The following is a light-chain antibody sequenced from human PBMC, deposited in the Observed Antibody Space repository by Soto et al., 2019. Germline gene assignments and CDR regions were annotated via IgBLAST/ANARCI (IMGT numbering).Light chain of an antibody. CDR2: GAS. J-gene: IGKJ4*01. CDR1: KSVGSK. CDR3: QQYNNRPPLT. Sequence: EIVMTHSPHTLSVXPXEGSTLACRASKSVGSKLAWYQQKPGQAPRLLIYGASTRATAIPARFSGSGSGTEFTLTISSLQSEDFAVYYCQQYNNRPPLTFGGGTKVDI. V-gene: IGKV3-15*01.